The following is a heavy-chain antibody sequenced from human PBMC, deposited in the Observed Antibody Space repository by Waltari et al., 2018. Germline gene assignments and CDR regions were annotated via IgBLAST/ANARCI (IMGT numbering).Heavy chain of an antibody. J-gene: IGHJ2*01. D-gene: IGHD3-10*01. CDR1: GGSISSSSYY. CDR2: IYYSGST. V-gene: IGHV4-39*07. CDR3: ARGDYGSGSYWYFDL. Sequence: QLQLQESGPGLVKPSETLSLTCTVSGGSISSSSYYWGWIRQPPGKGLEWIGSIYYSGSTYYNPSLKSRVTISVDTSKNQFSLKLSSVTAADTAVYYCARGDYGSGSYWYFDLWGRGTLVTVSS.